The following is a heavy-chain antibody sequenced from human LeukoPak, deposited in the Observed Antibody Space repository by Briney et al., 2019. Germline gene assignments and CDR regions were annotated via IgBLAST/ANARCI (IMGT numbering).Heavy chain of an antibody. CDR2: INHSGST. CDR3: VKSGWYGHRARRRVAYGMDV. D-gene: IGHD2-15*01. V-gene: IGHV4-39*07. Sequence: SETLSLTCTVSGGSISSSSYYWGWIRQPPGKGLEWIGEINHSGSTNYNPSLKSRVTISVDTSKNQFSLKLSSVTAADTAVYYCVKSGWYGHRARRRVAYGMDVWGQGTTVTVSS. CDR1: GGSISSSSYY. J-gene: IGHJ6*02.